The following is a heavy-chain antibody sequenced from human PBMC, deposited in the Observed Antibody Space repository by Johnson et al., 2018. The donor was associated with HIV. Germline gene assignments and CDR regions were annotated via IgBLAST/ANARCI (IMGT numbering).Heavy chain of an antibody. CDR1: GFTFSNAW. V-gene: IGHV3-15*01. J-gene: IGHJ3*02. Sequence: VQLVESGGGLVQPGGSLRLSCAASGFTFSNAWMSWVRQAPGKGLEWVGRIKSKTDGGTPAYAATVKGTFTISRDDSKNTLYLQMNSLKTEDTAVYYCTTKPYSSSWYGAFDIWGQGTMVTVSS. CDR3: TTKPYSSSWYGAFDI. CDR2: IKSKTDGGTP. D-gene: IGHD6-13*01.